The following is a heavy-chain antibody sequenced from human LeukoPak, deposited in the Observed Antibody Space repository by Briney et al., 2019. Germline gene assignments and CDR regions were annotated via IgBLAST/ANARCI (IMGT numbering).Heavy chain of an antibody. D-gene: IGHD4-23*01. CDR2: IYYSGST. J-gene: IGHJ5*02. CDR1: GGSISSSSYY. CDR3: ARDGNGGNSWGWFDP. V-gene: IGHV4-39*07. Sequence: SETLSLTCTVSGGSISSSSYYWGWIRQPPGKGLEWIGSIYYSGSTYYNPSLKSRVTMSVALSKNQFSLNLNSVTAADTAVYYCARDGNGGNSWGWFDPWGQGTLVTVSA.